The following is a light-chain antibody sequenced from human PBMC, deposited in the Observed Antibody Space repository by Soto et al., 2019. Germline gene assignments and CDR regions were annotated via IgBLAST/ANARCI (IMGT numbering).Light chain of an antibody. Sequence: DIQMTQSPSDMSASVGDGVTITFRASQDISNFLVWFQHRPGKVPKRLMYSANRLESGVPSRFSGSGSGTEFTLTISSLQPEDFATYYCLQHKSYPRTFGQGTKVDIK. CDR3: LQHKSYPRT. V-gene: IGKV1-17*03. CDR2: SAN. J-gene: IGKJ1*01. CDR1: QDISNF.